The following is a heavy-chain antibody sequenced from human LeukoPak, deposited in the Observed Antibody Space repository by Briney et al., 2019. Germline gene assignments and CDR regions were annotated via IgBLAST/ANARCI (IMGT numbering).Heavy chain of an antibody. Sequence: GGSLRLSCAASGFTVSSNYMSWVRQAPGKGLEWVSVIYSGGSTYYADSVKGRFTISRDNSKNTLYLQMNSLRAEDTAVYYCAKAKLRFLEWLSYFDYWGQGTLVTVSS. J-gene: IGHJ4*02. CDR3: AKAKLRFLEWLSYFDY. CDR2: IYSGGST. V-gene: IGHV3-53*01. CDR1: GFTVSSNY. D-gene: IGHD3-3*01.